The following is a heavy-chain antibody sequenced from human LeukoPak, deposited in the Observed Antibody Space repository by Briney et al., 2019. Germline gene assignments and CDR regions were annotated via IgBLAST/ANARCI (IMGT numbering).Heavy chain of an antibody. V-gene: IGHV4-39*07. D-gene: IGHD7-27*01. CDR1: GGSISSSNYY. J-gene: IGHJ4*02. CDR3: ASRNPLGYFDY. Sequence: SETLSLTCSVSGGSISSSNYYWGWIRQPPGKGLEWIGNIYYSGTTYYNPSLKSRDTISVDTSKNQFSLRLSSVTAADTAVYYCASRNPLGYFDYWGQGTLVTVSS. CDR2: IYYSGTT.